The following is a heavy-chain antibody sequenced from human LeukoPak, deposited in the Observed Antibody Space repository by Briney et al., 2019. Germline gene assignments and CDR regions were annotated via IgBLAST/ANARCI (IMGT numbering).Heavy chain of an antibody. J-gene: IGHJ3*02. CDR2: INHSGST. V-gene: IGHV4-34*01. D-gene: IGHD5-24*01. CDR1: GGSFSGYY. Sequence: SETLSLTCAVYGGSFSGYYWSWIRQPPGKGLEWIGEINHSGSTNYNPSLKSRVTISVDTPKNQFSLKLSSVTAADTAVYYCAREEMATISDAFDIWGQGTMVTVSS. CDR3: AREEMATISDAFDI.